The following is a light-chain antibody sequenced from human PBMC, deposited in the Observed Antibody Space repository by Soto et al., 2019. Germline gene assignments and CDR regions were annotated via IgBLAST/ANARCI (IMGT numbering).Light chain of an antibody. V-gene: IGKV3D-20*01. CDR2: DAS. CDR3: QQYGTSPLT. Sequence: EIVLTQSPVTLSLSPGERATLSCGASQSVSSSSLAWYQQKPGLAPRLLIYDASTMVTGIPDRFSGSASGTDFTLTISRLEPEDFSVYYCQQYGTSPLTFGGGTKVEIK. CDR1: QSVSSSS. J-gene: IGKJ4*01.